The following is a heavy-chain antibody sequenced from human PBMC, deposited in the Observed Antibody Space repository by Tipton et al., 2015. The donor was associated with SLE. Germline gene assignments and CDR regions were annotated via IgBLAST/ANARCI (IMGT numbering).Heavy chain of an antibody. V-gene: IGHV4-59*01. CDR2: IHSSGST. J-gene: IGHJ5*02. Sequence: TLSLTCTVSGDSINTYYWSWIRQPPGKGLEWIGFIHSSGSTKYNPSLTSRINISLDTSKNQFSLKLTSVTAADTAVYYCARGGASSKWLDPWGQGILVTVSS. CDR1: GDSINTYY. D-gene: IGHD6-6*01. CDR3: ARGGASSKWLDP.